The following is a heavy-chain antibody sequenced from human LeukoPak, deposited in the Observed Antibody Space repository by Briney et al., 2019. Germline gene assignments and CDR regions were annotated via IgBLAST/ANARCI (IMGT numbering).Heavy chain of an antibody. Sequence: PGGSLRLSCAASGFTFSSYWIHWVRQAPGKGLVWVSRINSGGSDSIYADSVKGRFTISRDNAQNTVYLQMNSLRAEDTAIYYWARGHSTGCFDYWGQGTLVTVSS. CDR1: GFTFSSYW. CDR3: ARGHSTGCFDY. CDR2: INSGGSDS. V-gene: IGHV3-74*01. J-gene: IGHJ4*02. D-gene: IGHD1-14*01.